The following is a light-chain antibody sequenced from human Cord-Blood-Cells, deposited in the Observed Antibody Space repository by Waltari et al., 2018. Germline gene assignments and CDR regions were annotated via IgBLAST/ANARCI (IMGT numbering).Light chain of an antibody. CDR3: QQYYSTPPT. Sequence: DIVMTQSPDSLAVSLGERATINCKSSQSVLYSSNNKNYLAWYQQKPGQPPKLLIYWASTRESGVPDRFSGIGSVTDFTLTISSLQAEDVAVYDCQQYYSTPPTFGQGTKVEIK. CDR1: QSVLYSSNNKNY. J-gene: IGKJ1*01. CDR2: WAS. V-gene: IGKV4-1*01.